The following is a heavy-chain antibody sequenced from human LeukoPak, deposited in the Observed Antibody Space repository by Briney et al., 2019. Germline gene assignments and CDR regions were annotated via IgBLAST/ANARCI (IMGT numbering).Heavy chain of an antibody. CDR2: IWDDGNNK. CDR1: GFTFSGYG. Sequence: GGSLRLSCAASGFTFSGYGMHWVRQAPDKGLEWVAVIWDDGNNKYYADSVKGRFTISRGNSKNTLYLQMNSLRVEDTAVYYCAKDWGYTTMVSYYFDYWGQGALVTVSS. D-gene: IGHD5-18*01. J-gene: IGHJ4*02. CDR3: AKDWGYTTMVSYYFDY. V-gene: IGHV3-33*06.